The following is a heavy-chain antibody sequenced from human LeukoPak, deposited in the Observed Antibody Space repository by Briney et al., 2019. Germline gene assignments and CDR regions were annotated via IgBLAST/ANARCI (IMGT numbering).Heavy chain of an antibody. CDR2: ISGGTT. CDR3: AKSVYGSGNY. Sequence: PGGSLRLSCTASGFTISSYGMSWVRQAPGKGLEWVSSISGGTTYYDDSVKGRFTISRNNSKNIVSLQMNSLRAEDTAVYYCAKSVYGSGNYWGQGTLVTVSS. CDR1: GFTISSYG. V-gene: IGHV3-23*01. D-gene: IGHD3-10*01. J-gene: IGHJ4*02.